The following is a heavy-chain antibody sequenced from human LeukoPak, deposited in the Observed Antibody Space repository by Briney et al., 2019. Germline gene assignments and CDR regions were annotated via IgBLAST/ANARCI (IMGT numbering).Heavy chain of an antibody. CDR2: IYNSGST. Sequence: PSETLSLTCTVSGGSISSYYWSWTRQPPGKGLEWIGYIYNSGSTNYNHSLKSRVTISEDMSNNQFSLKLSSVTAADTAVYYCARALRLWGGNSGIAFDIWGQGTMVTVSS. V-gene: IGHV4-59*01. CDR3: ARALRLWGGNSGIAFDI. D-gene: IGHD4-23*01. CDR1: GGSISSYY. J-gene: IGHJ3*02.